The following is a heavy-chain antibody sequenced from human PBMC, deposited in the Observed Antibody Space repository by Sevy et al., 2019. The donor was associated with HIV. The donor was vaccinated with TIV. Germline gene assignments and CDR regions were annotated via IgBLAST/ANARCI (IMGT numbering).Heavy chain of an antibody. J-gene: IGHJ5*02. Sequence: ASVKVSCKASGGTFSSYAISWVRQAPGQGLEWMGGIIPIFGTANYAQTFQGRVTITADESTSTAYMELSSLRSEDTAVYYCARGGDLHNWFDPWGQGTLVTVSS. V-gene: IGHV1-69*13. CDR1: GGTFSSYA. CDR3: ARGGDLHNWFDP. CDR2: IIPIFGTA. D-gene: IGHD2-21*02.